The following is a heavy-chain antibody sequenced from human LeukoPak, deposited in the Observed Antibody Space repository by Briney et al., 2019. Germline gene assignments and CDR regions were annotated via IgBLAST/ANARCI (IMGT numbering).Heavy chain of an antibody. D-gene: IGHD3-10*01. CDR3: ASSRGLLWFGELSPFVY. CDR1: GFTVSSNY. CDR2: IYSGGST. Sequence: GGSLRLSCAASGFTVSSNYMSWVRQAPGKGLEWVSVIYSGGSTYYADSVKVRFTISRDNSKNTLYLQMNSLRAEDTAVYYCASSRGLLWFGELSPFVYWGQGTLVTVSS. V-gene: IGHV3-53*01. J-gene: IGHJ4*02.